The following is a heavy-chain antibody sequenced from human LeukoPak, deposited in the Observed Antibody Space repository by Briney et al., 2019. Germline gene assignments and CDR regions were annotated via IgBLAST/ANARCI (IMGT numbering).Heavy chain of an antibody. V-gene: IGHV3-30*03. Sequence: GGSLRLSCSASGFTFSSYGMHWVRQAPGKGLEWVAVISYDGSNKYYADSVKGRFTISRDNSKNTLYLQMNSLRAEDTAVYYCAAGYSFGDYWGQGTLVTVSS. CDR3: AAGYSFGDY. CDR2: ISYDGSNK. D-gene: IGHD5-18*01. CDR1: GFTFSSYG. J-gene: IGHJ4*02.